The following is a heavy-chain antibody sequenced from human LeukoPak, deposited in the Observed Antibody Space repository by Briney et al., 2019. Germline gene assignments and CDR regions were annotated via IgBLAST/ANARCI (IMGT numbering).Heavy chain of an antibody. V-gene: IGHV3-23*01. J-gene: IGHJ4*02. CDR1: GFTFSKYA. CDR3: AKAPPKYYDSSGGPFDY. Sequence: PGGPLRLSCAASGFTFSKYAMSWVRQAPGKGLEWVSAISPSDGNTFYADSVKGRFTISRDNSKNTLSLQMNSLRAEDTALYYCAKAPPKYYDSSGGPFDYWGQGALVTVSS. CDR2: ISPSDGNT. D-gene: IGHD3-22*01.